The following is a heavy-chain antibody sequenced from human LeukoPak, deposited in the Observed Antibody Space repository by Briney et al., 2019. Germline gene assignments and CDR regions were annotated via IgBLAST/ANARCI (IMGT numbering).Heavy chain of an antibody. CDR3: AKDGRYCSGGSCYWGYYFDY. V-gene: IGHV3-30*18. CDR1: GFTFSSYG. Sequence: GGSLRLSCAASGFTFSSYGMHWVRQAPGKGLEWVAVISYDGSNKYYADSVKGRFTISRDNSKNTLYLQMNSLRAEDTAVYYCAKDGRYCSGGSCYWGYYFDYWGQGTLVTVSS. J-gene: IGHJ4*02. CDR2: ISYDGSNK. D-gene: IGHD2-15*01.